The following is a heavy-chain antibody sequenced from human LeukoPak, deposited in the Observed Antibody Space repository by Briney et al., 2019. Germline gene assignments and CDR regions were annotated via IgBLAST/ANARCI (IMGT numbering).Heavy chain of an antibody. Sequence: GGSLRLSCAASGFTFSTYGMNWVRQAPGKGLEWVSSISVRSNYRYYADSVRGRFTISRDDARDSLFLQMNSLRAEDTAVYFCVRLRRNNDRSGYYYYYDYWGQGTLVTVSS. CDR2: ISVRSNYR. D-gene: IGHD3-22*01. CDR1: GFTFSTYG. J-gene: IGHJ4*02. V-gene: IGHV3-21*01. CDR3: VRLRRNNDRSGYYYYYDY.